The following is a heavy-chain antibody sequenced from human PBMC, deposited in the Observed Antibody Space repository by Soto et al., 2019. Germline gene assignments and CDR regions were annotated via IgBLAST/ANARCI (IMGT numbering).Heavy chain of an antibody. CDR2: IYYSGST. CDR3: MLGSGWKDFDY. V-gene: IGHV4-39*01. D-gene: IGHD3-22*01. CDR1: RGYITSNSYY. Sequence: SEPLSLTCTVSRGYITSNSYYWGWIRQPPGKGLEWIGNIYYSGSTYYNPSLKRRVTISVDTSKHQFSLKLSSVTAADTAVYYCMLGSGWKDFDYWGQGSLVIVS. J-gene: IGHJ4*02.